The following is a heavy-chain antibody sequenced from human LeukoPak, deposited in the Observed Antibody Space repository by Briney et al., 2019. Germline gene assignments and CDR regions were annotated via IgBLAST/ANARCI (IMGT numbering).Heavy chain of an antibody. CDR1: GYTFTGYY. Sequence: ASVKVSCKASGYTFTGYYMHWVRQAPGQGLEWMGWINPNSGGTNYAQKFQGRVTMTRDTSISTAYMELSRLRSDDTAVYYCARDQAYYGSGSYRNWFDPWGQGTLVTVSS. J-gene: IGHJ5*02. D-gene: IGHD3-10*01. CDR2: INPNSGGT. V-gene: IGHV1-2*02. CDR3: ARDQAYYGSGSYRNWFDP.